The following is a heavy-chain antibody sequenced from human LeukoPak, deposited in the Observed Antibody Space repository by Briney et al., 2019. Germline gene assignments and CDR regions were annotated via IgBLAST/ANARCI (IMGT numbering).Heavy chain of an antibody. J-gene: IGHJ6*02. Sequence: GGSLRLSCAASGFTVSSNYMSWVRQAPGKGLEWVSVIYSGGSTYYADSVKGRFTISRDNSKNTLYLQMNSLRAEDTAVYYCARDDYDILTGFYYGMDVWGQGTTVTVSS. CDR3: ARDDYDILTGFYYGMDV. CDR2: IYSGGST. CDR1: GFTVSSNY. V-gene: IGHV3-66*01. D-gene: IGHD3-9*01.